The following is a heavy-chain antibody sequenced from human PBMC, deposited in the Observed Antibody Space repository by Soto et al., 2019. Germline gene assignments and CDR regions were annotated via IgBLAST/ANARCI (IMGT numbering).Heavy chain of an antibody. V-gene: IGHV3-7*01. CDR3: ARYCSSTSCYWDYYYMDV. CDR1: GFTFSSYW. CDR2: IKQDGSEK. J-gene: IGHJ6*03. Sequence: GGSLRLSCAASGFTFSSYWMSWVRQAPGKGLEWVANIKQDGSEKYYVDSVKGRFTISRDNAKNSLYLQMNSLRAEDTTVYYCARYCSSTSCYWDYYYMDVWGKGTTVTVSS. D-gene: IGHD2-2*01.